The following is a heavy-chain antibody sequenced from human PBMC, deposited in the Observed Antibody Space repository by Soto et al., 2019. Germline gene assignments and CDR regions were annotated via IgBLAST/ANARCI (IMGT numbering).Heavy chain of an antibody. CDR3: ARGNGLSPFDY. D-gene: IGHD1-1*01. CDR1: GGSISSYY. V-gene: IGHV4-59*01. J-gene: IGHJ4*02. Sequence: PSETLSLTCTVSGGSISSYYWSWIRQPPGKGLEWIGYIYYSGSTNYNPSLKSRVTISVDTSKNQFSLKLSSVTAADTAVYYCARGNGLSPFDYWGQGTLVTVSS. CDR2: IYYSGST.